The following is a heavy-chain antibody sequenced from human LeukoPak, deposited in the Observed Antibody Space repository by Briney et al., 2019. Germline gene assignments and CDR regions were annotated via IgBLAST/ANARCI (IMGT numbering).Heavy chain of an antibody. V-gene: IGHV4-39*01. CDR1: GGPIGGHTFY. Sequence: SETLSLTCNVSGGPIGGHTFYWDWIRQPPGKGPEWIATIYYNGNTFYNPSLRSRVALSIDMSKSQFSLHLSSVTAADTAVYYCARLTALAGHRGAFDIWGPGTLVTVSS. J-gene: IGHJ3*02. CDR3: ARLTALAGHRGAFDI. D-gene: IGHD6-19*01. CDR2: IYYNGNT.